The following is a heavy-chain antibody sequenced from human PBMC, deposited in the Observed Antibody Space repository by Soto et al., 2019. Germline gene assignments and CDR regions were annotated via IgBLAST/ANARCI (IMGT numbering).Heavy chain of an antibody. V-gene: IGHV3-53*01. D-gene: IGHD1-26*01. J-gene: IGHJ6*02. Sequence: EVQLVESGGGLIQPGGSLRLSCAASGFTVSSNYMSWVRQAPGKGLEWVSVIYSGGSTYYADSVKGRFTISRDNSKNTLYLQMNSLRAEDTAVYYCARLYRHYYYGMDVWGQGTTVTVSS. CDR1: GFTVSSNY. CDR3: ARLYRHYYYGMDV. CDR2: IYSGGST.